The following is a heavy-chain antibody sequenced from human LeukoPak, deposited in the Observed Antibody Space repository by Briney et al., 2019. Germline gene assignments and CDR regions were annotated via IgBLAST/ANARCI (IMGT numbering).Heavy chain of an antibody. D-gene: IGHD2-2*01. CDR2: INPNSGGT. CDR1: GYTFTGYY. Sequence: ASVKVSCKASGYTFTGYYMHWVRQAPGQGLEWMGWINPNSGGTNYAQKFQGRVTMTRDTSISTAYMEVSRLRSDDTAVYYCARDFGCSSTSCSYYFDYWGQGTLVTVSS. V-gene: IGHV1-2*02. J-gene: IGHJ4*02. CDR3: ARDFGCSSTSCSYYFDY.